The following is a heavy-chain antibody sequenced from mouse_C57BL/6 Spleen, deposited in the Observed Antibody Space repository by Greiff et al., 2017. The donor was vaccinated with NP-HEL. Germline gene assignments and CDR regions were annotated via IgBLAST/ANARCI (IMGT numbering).Heavy chain of an antibody. V-gene: IGHV3-6*01. J-gene: IGHJ2*01. CDR3: ARDDYYGLYYFDY. CDR1: GYSITSGYY. D-gene: IGHD1-1*01. CDR2: ISYDGSN. Sequence: VQLKESGPGLVKPSQSLSLTCSVTGYSITSGYYWNWIRQFPGNKLEWMGYISYDGSNNYNPSLKNRISITRDTSKNQFFLKLNSVTTEDTATYYCARDDYYGLYYFDYWGQGTTLTVSS.